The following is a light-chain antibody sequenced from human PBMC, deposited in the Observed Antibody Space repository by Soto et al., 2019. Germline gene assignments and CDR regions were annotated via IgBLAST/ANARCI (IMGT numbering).Light chain of an antibody. CDR1: QGISNY. CDR2: AAS. CDR3: QQYDSAPWT. Sequence: DIQMTQSPSSLSASVRDRVTITCRASQGISNYLAWYQQKPGNVPTLLIYAASTLPSGVPSRFSGSGSGTDFTLTISRLKPEDVATYYCQQYDSAPWTFVQGTKVEIK. J-gene: IGKJ1*01. V-gene: IGKV1-27*01.